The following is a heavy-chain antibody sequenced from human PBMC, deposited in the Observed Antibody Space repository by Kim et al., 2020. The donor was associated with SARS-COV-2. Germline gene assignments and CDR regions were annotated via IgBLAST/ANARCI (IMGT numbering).Heavy chain of an antibody. V-gene: IGHV1-24*01. J-gene: IGHJ5*02. CDR3: ATEALGRNSYGSGSYYTS. CDR2: FDPEDGET. Sequence: ASVKVSCKVSGYTLTELSMHWVRQAPGKGLEWMGGFDPEDGETIYAQKFQGRVTMTEDTSTDTAYMELSSLRSEDTAVYYCATEALGRNSYGSGSYYTSWGQGTLVTVSS. D-gene: IGHD3-10*01. CDR1: GYTLTELS.